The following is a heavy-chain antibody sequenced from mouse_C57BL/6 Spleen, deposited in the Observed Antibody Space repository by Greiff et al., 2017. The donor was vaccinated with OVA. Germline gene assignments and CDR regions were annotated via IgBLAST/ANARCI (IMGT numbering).Heavy chain of an antibody. J-gene: IGHJ4*01. V-gene: IGHV1-54*01. CDR2: INPGSGGT. CDR1: GYAFTNYL. D-gene: IGHD2-3*01. CDR3: ARSRDGYYPYYYAMDY. Sequence: QVQLQQSGAELVRPGTSVKVSCKASGYAFTNYLIEWVKQRPGQGLEWIGVINPGSGGTNYNEKFKGKATLTADKSSSTAYMQLSSLTSEDSAVYFCARSRDGYYPYYYAMDYWGQGTSVTVSS.